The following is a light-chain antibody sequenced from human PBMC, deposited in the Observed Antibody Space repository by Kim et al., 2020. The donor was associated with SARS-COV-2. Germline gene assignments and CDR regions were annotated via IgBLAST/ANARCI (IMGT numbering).Light chain of an antibody. CDR1: QSISSY. Sequence: SSLSASVGDRVTITCRASQSISSYLNWYQQKPGKAPKRLIYAASSLQSGVPSRFSGSGSGTDFTLTISSLQPEDFATYYCQQSETFGQGTKVDIK. J-gene: IGKJ1*01. V-gene: IGKV1-39*01. CDR2: AAS. CDR3: QQSET.